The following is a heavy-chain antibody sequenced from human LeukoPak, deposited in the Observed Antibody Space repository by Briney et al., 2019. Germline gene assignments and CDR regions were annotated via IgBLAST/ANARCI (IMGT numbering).Heavy chain of an antibody. CDR3: ATEIVGYGDVHYFDS. J-gene: IGHJ4*02. V-gene: IGHV1-24*01. CDR1: EYTLTEIS. Sequence: ASVKVSCKVSEYTLTEISMHWVRQAPGQGLEWMGGFNPEDAETIYARSFQGRLTVTEDTSTDTAYMELSSLRSEDTAMYYCATEIVGYGDVHYFDSWGQGTLVTVSS. D-gene: IGHD4-17*01. CDR2: FNPEDAET.